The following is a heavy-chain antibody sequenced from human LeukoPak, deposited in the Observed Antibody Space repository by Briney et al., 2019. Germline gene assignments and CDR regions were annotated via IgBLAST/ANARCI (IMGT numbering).Heavy chain of an antibody. V-gene: IGHV3-48*03. CDR2: ISTGTYI. J-gene: IGHJ4*02. CDR1: GFTFSRFE. Sequence: GGSLRLSCVASGFTFSRFELNWVGQAPGKGLEWVSHISTGTYIAYPDSVKDRFTISRDNARNSLYLEMNSLRAEDTAVYYCTREQDREAAATIVGDYWGQGTLVTVSS. CDR3: TREQDREAAATIVGDY. D-gene: IGHD3-22*01.